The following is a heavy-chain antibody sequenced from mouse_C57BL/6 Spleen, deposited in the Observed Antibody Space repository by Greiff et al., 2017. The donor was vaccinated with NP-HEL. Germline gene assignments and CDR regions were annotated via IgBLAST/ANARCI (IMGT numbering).Heavy chain of an antibody. Sequence: EVKLVESGGGLVKPGGSLKLSCAASGFTFSSYAMSWVRQTPEKRLEWVATISDGGSYTYYPDNVKGRFTISRDNAKNNLYLQMSHLKSEDTAMYYCARGNWEEYFDVWGTGTTVTVSS. J-gene: IGHJ1*03. CDR1: GFTFSSYA. CDR3: ARGNWEEYFDV. V-gene: IGHV5-4*03. CDR2: ISDGGSYT. D-gene: IGHD4-1*01.